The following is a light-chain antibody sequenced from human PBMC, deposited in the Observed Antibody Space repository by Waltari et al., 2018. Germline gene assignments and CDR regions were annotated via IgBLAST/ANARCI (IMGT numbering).Light chain of an antibody. V-gene: IGLV3-1*01. J-gene: IGLJ2*01. CDR1: TLGDRY. Sequence: SYDLTQPPSLSVSPGQTANITCSGDTLGDRYSCWYQQKPGTSPVLVIYQHNKRPSGIPERFSGSNSANTATLTISGTQAMDEADYYCQAWDRSTVVFGGGTKLTVL. CDR3: QAWDRSTVV. CDR2: QHN.